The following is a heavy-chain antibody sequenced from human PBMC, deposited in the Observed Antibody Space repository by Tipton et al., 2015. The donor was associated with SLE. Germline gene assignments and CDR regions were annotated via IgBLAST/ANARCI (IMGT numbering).Heavy chain of an antibody. CDR2: IYPGDSDT. J-gene: IGHJ4*02. CDR1: GYSFTNYW. Sequence: QLVQSGAEVKKPGEALKISCKGSGYSFTNYWIGWVRQMPGKGLEWMGIIYPGDSDTRYGPSFQGQVIISADKSISTAYLQWSSLKDSDTAMFYCARLLGSVSATNYFDYWGQGTVVTVSS. D-gene: IGHD6-19*01. V-gene: IGHV5-51*03. CDR3: ARLLGSVSATNYFDY.